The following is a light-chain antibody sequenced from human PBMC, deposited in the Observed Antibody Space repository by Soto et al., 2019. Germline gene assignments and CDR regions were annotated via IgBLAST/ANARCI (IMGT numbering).Light chain of an antibody. Sequence: QSALTQPASVSGSPEQSITISCTGTNSDVGGYNYVSWYQQHPGKAPKLMIYDVSNRPSGVSSRFSGSKSGNTASLTISGLQAEDEADYYCSSYTSSSTLYVFGTGTKLTVL. CDR2: DVS. CDR3: SSYTSSSTLYV. CDR1: NSDVGGYNY. J-gene: IGLJ1*01. V-gene: IGLV2-14*01.